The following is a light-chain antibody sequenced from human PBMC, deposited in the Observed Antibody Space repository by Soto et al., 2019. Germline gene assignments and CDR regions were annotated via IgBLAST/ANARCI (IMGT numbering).Light chain of an antibody. Sequence: QSALPQPASGSGSPGPAITISCTGTSSDVGGYNYVSWYQHHPGKAPKLMIYEVSNRPSGVSNRFSGSKSGNTASLTISGLQDEDEADYYCSSYTSSSTRVFGGGTKLTVL. V-gene: IGLV2-14*01. CDR3: SSYTSSSTRV. CDR1: SSDVGGYNY. CDR2: EVS. J-gene: IGLJ3*02.